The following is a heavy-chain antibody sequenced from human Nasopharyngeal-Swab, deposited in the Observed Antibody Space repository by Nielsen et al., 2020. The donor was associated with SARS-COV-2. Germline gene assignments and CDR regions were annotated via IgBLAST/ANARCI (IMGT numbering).Heavy chain of an antibody. V-gene: IGHV4-39*01. Sequence: RQAPGKGLEWIVSIYYSGSTYYNPAHKSRVTISVDTSKNQFSLKLSSVTAADTAVYYCARPGYDSSGYTSYFDYWGQGTLVTVSS. CDR3: ARPGYDSSGYTSYFDY. J-gene: IGHJ4*02. CDR2: IYYSGST. D-gene: IGHD3-22*01.